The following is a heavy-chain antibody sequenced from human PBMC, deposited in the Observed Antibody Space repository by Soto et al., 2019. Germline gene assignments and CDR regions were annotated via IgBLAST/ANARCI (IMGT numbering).Heavy chain of an antibody. D-gene: IGHD2-2*01. J-gene: IGHJ5*02. CDR3: ARGEGYCSSTSCYEARWFDP. Sequence: SETLSLTCAVYGGSFSGYYWSWIRQPPGKGLEWIGEINHSGSTNYNPSLKSRVTISVDTSKNQFSLKLSSVTAADTAVYYCARGEGYCSSTSCYEARWFDPWGQGTLVTVSS. CDR2: INHSGST. CDR1: GGSFSGYY. V-gene: IGHV4-34*01.